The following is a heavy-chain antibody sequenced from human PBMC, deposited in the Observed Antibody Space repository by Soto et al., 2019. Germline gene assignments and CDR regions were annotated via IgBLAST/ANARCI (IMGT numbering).Heavy chain of an antibody. CDR2: IYYSGST. CDR3: ARRIIAARPDVLVLDV. Sequence: SETLSLTCTVSGGSISSSSYYWGWIRQPPGKGLEWIGSIYYSGSTYYNPSLKSRVTISVDTSKNQFSLKLSSVTAADTAVYYCARRIIAARPDVLVLDVWGQGSTVTVSS. D-gene: IGHD6-6*01. J-gene: IGHJ6*02. V-gene: IGHV4-39*01. CDR1: GGSISSSSYY.